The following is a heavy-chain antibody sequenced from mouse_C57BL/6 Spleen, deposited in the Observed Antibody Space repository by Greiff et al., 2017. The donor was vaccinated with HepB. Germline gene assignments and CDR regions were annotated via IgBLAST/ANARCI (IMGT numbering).Heavy chain of an antibody. D-gene: IGHD2-2*01. CDR2: FYPGSGSI. Sequence: QVQLKESGAELVKPGASVKLSCKASGYTFTEYTIHWVKQRSGQGLEWIGWFYPGSGSIKYNEKFKDKATLTADKSSSTVYMELSRFTSEDSAVYFCARHEDYVYEFAYWGQGTLVTVSA. CDR1: GYTFTEYT. J-gene: IGHJ3*01. CDR3: ARHEDYVYEFAY. V-gene: IGHV1-62-2*01.